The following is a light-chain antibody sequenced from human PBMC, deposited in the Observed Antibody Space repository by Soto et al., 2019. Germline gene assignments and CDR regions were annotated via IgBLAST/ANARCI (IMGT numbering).Light chain of an antibody. J-gene: IGKJ2*01. V-gene: IGKV1-39*01. CDR3: KKNYRNRLYT. Sequence: DIQMTQSPSSLSASVGDRVTITCRASQSISNYLNWYQQKPGNAPKLLIYAASNLQSGVPSRFSGGGSGTDFTLPISSLHPEVFATYYCKKNYRNRLYTFGQGTKVDIK. CDR1: QSISNY. CDR2: AAS.